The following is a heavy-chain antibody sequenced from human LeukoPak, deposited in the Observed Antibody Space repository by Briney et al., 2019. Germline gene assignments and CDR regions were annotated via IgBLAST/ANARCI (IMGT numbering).Heavy chain of an antibody. Sequence: QSGGSLRLSCAASGFTFSTYGMHWVRQAPGKGLEWEAFIRYDGSNKYYADSVKGRFTISRDNSKNTLYLQMNSLRAEDTAVYFCAKDKDPWKSTSISDFDYWAREPWSPSPQ. CDR1: GFTFSTYG. J-gene: IGHJ4*02. D-gene: IGHD1-1*01. CDR3: AKDKDPWKSTSISDFDY. V-gene: IGHV3-30*02. CDR2: IRYDGSNK.